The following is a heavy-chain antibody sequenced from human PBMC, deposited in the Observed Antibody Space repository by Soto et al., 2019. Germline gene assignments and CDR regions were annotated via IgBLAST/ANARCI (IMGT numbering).Heavy chain of an antibody. CDR3: ARRAGSGSPRFYYYYGMDV. Sequence: TSETLSLTCTVSGGSISSYYWSWIRQPPGKGLEWIGYIYYSGSTNYNPSLKSRVTISVDTSKNQFSLKLSSVTAADTAVYYCARRAGSGSPRFYYYYGMDVWGQGTTVTVSS. V-gene: IGHV4-59*01. CDR1: GGSISSYY. CDR2: IYYSGST. D-gene: IGHD3-10*01. J-gene: IGHJ6*02.